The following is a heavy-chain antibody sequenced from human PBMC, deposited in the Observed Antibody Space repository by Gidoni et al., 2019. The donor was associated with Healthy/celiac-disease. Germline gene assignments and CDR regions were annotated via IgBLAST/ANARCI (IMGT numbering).Heavy chain of an antibody. CDR2: INPNSGGT. V-gene: IGHV1-2*04. D-gene: IGHD2-15*01. Sequence: QVQLVQSGAEVKKPEASVKVSCTASGYTLPGYYMHWVRQAPGHGLEWMGWINPNSGGTNYAHKFQGWVTMTRDTSISTAYMELSRLRSDDTAVYYCARGGGLPDVGWFDPWGQGTLVTVSS. J-gene: IGHJ5*02. CDR3: ARGGGLPDVGWFDP. CDR1: GYTLPGYY.